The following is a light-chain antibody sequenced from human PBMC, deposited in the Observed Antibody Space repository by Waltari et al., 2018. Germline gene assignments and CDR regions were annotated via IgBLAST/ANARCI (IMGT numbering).Light chain of an antibody. Sequence: EIVMTQSPGTLSVSPGEGATLSCRASQSVSSKVAWYQQRPGQAPRLLIFGASTRATGIPARFSGSESGTEFTLTISSLQSEDSGVYFCQQYNNWRSTFGGGTKVEIK. V-gene: IGKV3-15*01. CDR1: QSVSSK. CDR2: GAS. J-gene: IGKJ4*01. CDR3: QQYNNWRST.